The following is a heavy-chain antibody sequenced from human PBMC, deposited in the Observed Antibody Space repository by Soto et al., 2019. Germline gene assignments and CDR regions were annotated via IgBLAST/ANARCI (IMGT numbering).Heavy chain of an antibody. J-gene: IGHJ6*02. CDR3: ARXDYEILTGSYAMDV. CDR2: VSTSGAT. V-gene: IGHV4-4*07. Sequence: SETLSLTCTVSDDFISSYYWNWIRQPAGKGLEWIGRVSTSGATNYNPSLESRVTMSVDTSXXXXXXXXXXXXXXXXXXXFCARXDYEILTGSYAMDVWGQGTTVTVSS. CDR1: DDFISSYY. D-gene: IGHD3-9*01.